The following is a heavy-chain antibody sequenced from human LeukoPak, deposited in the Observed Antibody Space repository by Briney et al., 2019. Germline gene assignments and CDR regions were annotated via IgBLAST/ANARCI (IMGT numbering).Heavy chain of an antibody. J-gene: IGHJ5*02. Sequence: PSETLSLTCTVSGGSISSYYWSWIRQPAGKGLEWIGYIYYSGSTNYNPSLKSRVTISVDTSKNQFSLKLSSVTAADTAVYYCARSGSYFNWFDPWGQGTLVTVSS. CDR2: IYYSGST. D-gene: IGHD1-26*01. CDR1: GGSISSYY. CDR3: ARSGSYFNWFDP. V-gene: IGHV4-59*01.